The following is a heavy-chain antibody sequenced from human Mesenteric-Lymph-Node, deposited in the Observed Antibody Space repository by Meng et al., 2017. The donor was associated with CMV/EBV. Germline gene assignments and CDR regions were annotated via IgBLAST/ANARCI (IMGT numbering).Heavy chain of an antibody. J-gene: IGHJ4*02. V-gene: IGHV4-59*08. D-gene: IGHD2-2*02. CDR1: GGSISSYY. CDR2: IYYSGST. Sequence: SETLSLTCTVSGGSISSYYWSWIRQPPGKGLEWIGYIYYSGSTNYNPSLKSRVTISVDTSKNQFSLKLRSVTAADTAVYYCATDIVVVAAAIGTDYWGQGTLVTVSS. CDR3: ATDIVVVAAAIGTDY.